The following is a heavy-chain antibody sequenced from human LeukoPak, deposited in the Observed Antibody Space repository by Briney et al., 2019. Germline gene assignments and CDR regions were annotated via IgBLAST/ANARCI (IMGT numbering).Heavy chain of an antibody. CDR2: FDPEDGET. CDR1: GYTLTELS. CDR3: ATEPRDDYDSNLYGMDV. V-gene: IGHV1-24*01. D-gene: IGHD3-22*01. Sequence: ASVKVSCKVSGYTLTELSMHWVRQAPGKGLEWMGGFDPEDGETIYAQKFQGRVTMTEDTSTDTAYMELSSLRSEDTAVYYCATEPRDDYDSNLYGMDVWGQGTTVTVSS. J-gene: IGHJ6*02.